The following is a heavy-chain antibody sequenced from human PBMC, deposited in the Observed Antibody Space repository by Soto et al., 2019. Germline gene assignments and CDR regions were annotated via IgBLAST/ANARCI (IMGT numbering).Heavy chain of an antibody. J-gene: IGHJ6*02. CDR3: ASRLRDYYAMDV. Sequence: PGGALRLSCAASGFTFSSYGMHWVRQAPGKGLEWVAVISYDGSNKYYADSVKGRFTISRDNSKNTLYLQMNSLRAEDTAVYYCASRLRDYYAMDVWGQGTTVTGSS. CDR1: GFTFSSYG. V-gene: IGHV3-30*03. CDR2: ISYDGSNK.